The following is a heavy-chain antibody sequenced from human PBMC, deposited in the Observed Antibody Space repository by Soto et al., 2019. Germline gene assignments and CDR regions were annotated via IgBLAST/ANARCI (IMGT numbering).Heavy chain of an antibody. J-gene: IGHJ4*02. CDR1: GFTFSSYG. CDR2: ISYDGSNK. CDR3: AKDYGDYVEITRWYYFDY. D-gene: IGHD4-17*01. Sequence: PGGSLRLSCAASGFTFSSYGMHWVRQAPGKGLERVAVISYDGSNKYYADSVKGRFTISRDNSKNTLYLQMNSLRAEDTAVYYCAKDYGDYVEITRWYYFDYWGQGTLVTVSS. V-gene: IGHV3-30*18.